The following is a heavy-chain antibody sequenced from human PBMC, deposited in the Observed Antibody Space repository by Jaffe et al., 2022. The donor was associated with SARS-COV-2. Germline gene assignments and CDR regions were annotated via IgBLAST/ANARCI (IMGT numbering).Heavy chain of an antibody. CDR3: AREERGMTSYYYYGMDV. V-gene: IGHV1-2*02. CDR1: GYTFTGYY. CDR2: INPNSGGT. J-gene: IGHJ6*02. D-gene: IGHD3-16*01. Sequence: QVQLVQSGAEVKKPGASVKVSCKASGYTFTGYYMHWVRQAPGQGLEWMGWINPNSGGTNYAQKFQGRVTMTRDTSISTAYMELSRLRSDDTAVYYCAREERGMTSYYYYGMDVWGQGTTVTVSS.